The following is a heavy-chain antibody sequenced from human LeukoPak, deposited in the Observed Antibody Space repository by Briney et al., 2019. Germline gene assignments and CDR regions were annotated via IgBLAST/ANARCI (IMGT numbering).Heavy chain of an antibody. J-gene: IGHJ4*02. CDR3: ARDFWGAYRVDYFDY. CDR2: IKQDGSET. V-gene: IGHV3-7*01. CDR1: GFTFSNYW. D-gene: IGHD3-3*01. Sequence: QLGGSLRLSCAASGFTFSNYWMSWVRRAPGKGLEWVANIKQDGSETYYVDSVRGRFTISRDNAKKSLYLQMNSLRAEDTAVYYCARDFWGAYRVDYFDYWGQGTLVTVSS.